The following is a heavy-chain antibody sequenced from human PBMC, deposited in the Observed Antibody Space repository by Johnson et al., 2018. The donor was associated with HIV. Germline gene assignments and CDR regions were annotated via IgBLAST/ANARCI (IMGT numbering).Heavy chain of an antibody. CDR3: AKDLSSGWYHAFDI. D-gene: IGHD6-19*01. CDR2: IKQDGSEK. CDR1: GFTFIRYW. V-gene: IGHV3-7*01. Sequence: VQLVESGGGLVQPGGPLRLSCAASGFTFIRYWMSWVRQAPGKGLAWVANIKQDGSEKSYSDSVKGRLTISRDNSKNTLYLQMNSLRAEDTAVYYCAKDLSSGWYHAFDIWGQGTMVTVSS. J-gene: IGHJ3*02.